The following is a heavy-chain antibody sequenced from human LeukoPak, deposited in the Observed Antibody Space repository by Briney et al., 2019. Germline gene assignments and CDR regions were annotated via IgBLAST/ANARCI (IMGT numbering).Heavy chain of an antibody. V-gene: IGHV1-69*13. CDR3: ASGKDIVATIPSVFDY. CDR2: IVPIFGTA. Sequence: SVKVSCKASGGTFSSYAISWVRQAPGQGLEWMGGIVPIFGTANYAQKFQGRVTITADESTSTAYMELCSLRSEDTAVYYCASGKDIVATIPSVFDYWGQGTLVTVSS. J-gene: IGHJ4*02. CDR1: GGTFSSYA. D-gene: IGHD5-12*01.